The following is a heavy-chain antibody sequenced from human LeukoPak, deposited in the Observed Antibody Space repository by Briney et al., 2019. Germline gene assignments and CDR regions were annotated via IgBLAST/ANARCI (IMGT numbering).Heavy chain of an antibody. CDR2: ISSAGTTK. Sequence: GGSLRLSCAASGFTFSSYEMNWVRQAPGKGLEWISYISSAGTTKIYADSVKGRFTISRDNAKNSLYLQMNSLRAEDTAVYYCARDYWFDPWGHGTLVTVSS. CDR1: GFTFSSYE. J-gene: IGHJ5*02. V-gene: IGHV3-48*03. CDR3: ARDYWFDP.